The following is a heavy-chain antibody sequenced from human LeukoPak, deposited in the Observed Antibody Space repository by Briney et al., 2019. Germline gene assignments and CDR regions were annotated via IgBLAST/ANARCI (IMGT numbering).Heavy chain of an antibody. V-gene: IGHV4-34*01. CDR3: ARGLSTPRYYYDSSGYYRTYYYYYMDV. CDR1: GGSFSGYY. CDR2: INHSGST. Sequence: PSETLSLTCAVYGGSFSGYYWSWIRQPPGKGLEWIGEINHSGSTNYNPSLKSRVTISVDTSKNQFSLKLSSVTAADTAVDYCARGLSTPRYYYDSSGYYRTYYYYYMDVWGKGTTVTVSS. J-gene: IGHJ6*03. D-gene: IGHD3-22*01.